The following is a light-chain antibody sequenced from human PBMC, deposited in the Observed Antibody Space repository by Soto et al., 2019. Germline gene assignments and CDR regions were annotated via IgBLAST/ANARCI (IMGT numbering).Light chain of an antibody. V-gene: IGKV3-20*01. CDR3: QQYATSAMT. J-gene: IGKJ1*01. Sequence: IVLTQSPATLSLSPGKRATLSCRASQNISNNYLAWYQQKPGQAPRLVIFGASNRATGIPDRFSASGSGTECTLSIIRLDNEDVAVYYCQQYATSAMTVGQGTNAEIK. CDR1: QNISNNY. CDR2: GAS.